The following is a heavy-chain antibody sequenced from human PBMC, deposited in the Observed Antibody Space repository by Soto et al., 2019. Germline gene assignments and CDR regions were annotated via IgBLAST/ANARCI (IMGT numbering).Heavy chain of an antibody. J-gene: IGHJ6*02. Sequence: QVQLEQSGAEVKKAGSSVKVSCKASGGRCRSHGINWVRQAPGQGLEWMGGTVPMYGTANYAQKFQGRVTITADTSTSTAYMERSSLRSEDTAVYYCARSLDVGALYYGMDVWGQGASVTVSS. V-gene: IGHV1-69*06. D-gene: IGHD1-26*01. CDR2: TVPMYGTA. CDR3: ARSLDVGALYYGMDV. CDR1: GGRCRSHG.